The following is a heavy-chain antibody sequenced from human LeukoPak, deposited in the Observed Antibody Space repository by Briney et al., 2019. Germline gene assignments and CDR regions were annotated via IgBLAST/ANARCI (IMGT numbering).Heavy chain of an antibody. CDR2: ISYDGSHK. CDR1: GFTFSTYG. V-gene: IGHV3-30*03. CDR3: AREMDGSGSHPFDY. D-gene: IGHD3-10*01. J-gene: IGHJ4*02. Sequence: GGSLRLSCAPSGFTFSTYGMHWVRQAPGKGLEWVAVISYDGSHKYYADSVKGRFTISRDNSKNTLYLQMNSLRAEDTAVYYSAREMDGSGSHPFDYWGQGTLVTVSS.